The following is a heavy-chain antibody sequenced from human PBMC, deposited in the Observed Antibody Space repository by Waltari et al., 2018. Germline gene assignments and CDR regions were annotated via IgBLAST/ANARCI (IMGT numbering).Heavy chain of an antibody. CDR1: GGSISSSSYY. CDR3: AREGWLRFVGGDY. J-gene: IGHJ4*02. Sequence: QLQLQESGPGLVKPSETLSLTCTVSGGSISSSSYYWGWIRQPPGKGLEWIGSIYYSGSTYYNPSLKSRVTISVDTSKNQFSLKLSSVTAADTAVYYCAREGWLRFVGGDYWGQGTLVTVSS. CDR2: IYYSGST. D-gene: IGHD5-12*01. V-gene: IGHV4-39*07.